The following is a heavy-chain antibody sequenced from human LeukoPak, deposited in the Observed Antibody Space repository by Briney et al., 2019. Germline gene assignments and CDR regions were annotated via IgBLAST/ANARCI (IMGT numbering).Heavy chain of an antibody. J-gene: IGHJ4*02. D-gene: IGHD6-13*01. CDR1: GYTFTDYY. Sequence: ASVKVSCKASGYTFTDYYMHWVRQAPGQGLEWMGWINPNSGGTNYAQKFQGRVTMTRDTSISTAYMELSRLRSDDTAVYYCAREHSSSWDQFDYWGQGTLVTVSS. CDR3: AREHSSSWDQFDY. CDR2: INPNSGGT. V-gene: IGHV1-2*02.